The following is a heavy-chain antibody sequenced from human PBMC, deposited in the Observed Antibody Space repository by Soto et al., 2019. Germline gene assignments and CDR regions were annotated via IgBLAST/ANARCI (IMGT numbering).Heavy chain of an antibody. CDR2: IAYDGSNR. J-gene: IGHJ5*02. CDR3: ARDLQAGTDNVNWFAP. D-gene: IGHD1-1*01. Sequence: QVQLVESGGGVVQLGRPLGLSCAASGFSIIRSAMHWVRQAPGKGLEWVAAIAYDGSNRWYADSAKGRFTISRDNSKNTVYLQMSSLRGEDTAVYYCARDLQAGTDNVNWFAPWGQGTLVTVSS. V-gene: IGHV3-30*04. CDR1: GFSIIRSA.